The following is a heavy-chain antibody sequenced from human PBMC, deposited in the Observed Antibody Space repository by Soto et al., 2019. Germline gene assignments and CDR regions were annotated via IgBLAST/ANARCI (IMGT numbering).Heavy chain of an antibody. J-gene: IGHJ4*02. V-gene: IGHV3-30*18. Sequence: QVQLVESGGGVVQPGRALRLSCAASGFTFSSYGMHWVRQAPGKGLEWVAVISYDGSNKYYADSVKGRFTISRDNSKNTLYLQMNSLIAEDTAVYYCAKALEIVVVVAAPGYWGQGTLVTVSS. CDR2: ISYDGSNK. D-gene: IGHD2-15*01. CDR3: AKALEIVVVVAAPGY. CDR1: GFTFSSYG.